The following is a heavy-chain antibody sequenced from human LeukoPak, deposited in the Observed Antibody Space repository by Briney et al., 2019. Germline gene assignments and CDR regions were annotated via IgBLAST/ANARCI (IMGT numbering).Heavy chain of an antibody. CDR1: GYTFTSYD. J-gene: IGHJ5*02. V-gene: IGHV1-8*03. CDR2: MNPNSGNT. CDR3: ARGRNTMTVAWFDP. Sequence: ASVKVSCKASGYTFTSYDINWVRQATGQGLEWMGWMNPNSGNTGYAQKFQGRVTITRNTSISTAYMELSSLRSEDTAVYYCARGRNTMTVAWFDPWGQGTLVTVSS. D-gene: IGHD3-22*01.